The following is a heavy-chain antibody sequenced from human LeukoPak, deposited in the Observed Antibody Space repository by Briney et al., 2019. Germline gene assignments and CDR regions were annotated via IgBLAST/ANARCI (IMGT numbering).Heavy chain of an antibody. CDR2: SNSDGSST. Sequence: GGSLGLSCAASGFTFNNYWMHWVRQAPGKGLVWVSRSNSDGSSTSYADSVKGRFTVSRDNAKNTLYLQMNSPRAEDTAVFYCARGRGYTGSPVDYWGQGTLVTVSS. CDR3: ARGRGYTGSPVDY. D-gene: IGHD1-26*01. J-gene: IGHJ4*02. CDR1: GFTFNNYW. V-gene: IGHV3-74*01.